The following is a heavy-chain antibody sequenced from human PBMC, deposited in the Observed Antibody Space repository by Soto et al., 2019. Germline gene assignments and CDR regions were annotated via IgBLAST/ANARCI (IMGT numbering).Heavy chain of an antibody. CDR2: INSDGSST. Sequence: GGSLRLSCAASGFTFSSYWMHWVRQAPGKGLVWVSRINSDGSSTSYADSVKGRFTISRDNAKNTLYLQMNSLRAEDTAVYYCARAPRYCTNGVCYDWFDPWGQGTLVTVSS. CDR3: ARAPRYCTNGVCYDWFDP. J-gene: IGHJ5*02. V-gene: IGHV3-74*01. D-gene: IGHD2-8*01. CDR1: GFTFSSYW.